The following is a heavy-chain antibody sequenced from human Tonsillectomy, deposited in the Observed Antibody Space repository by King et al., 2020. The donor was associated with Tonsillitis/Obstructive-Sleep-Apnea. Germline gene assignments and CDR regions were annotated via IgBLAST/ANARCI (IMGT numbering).Heavy chain of an antibody. CDR3: ARGDRSTSPAMWTSYFDY. CDR2: IYPGDSDT. Sequence: VQLVQSGAEVKKPGESLKISCEGSGYSFTTYWIGWARQMPGKGLEWMGIIYPGDSDTRYSPSFQGQVTISADKSISTAYLQWSSLKASDTAMYYCARGDRSTSPAMWTSYFDYWGQGTLVTVSS. D-gene: IGHD2-2*01. V-gene: IGHV5-51*03. CDR1: GYSFTTYW. J-gene: IGHJ4*02.